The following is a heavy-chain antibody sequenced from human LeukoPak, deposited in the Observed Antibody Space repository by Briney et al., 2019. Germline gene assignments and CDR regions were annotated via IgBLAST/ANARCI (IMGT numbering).Heavy chain of an antibody. Sequence: GGSLRLSCAASGFTFSLYWMTWVRQAPGKGLEWVANIKQDGSEKYYVDSVKGRFTISRDNAKNSLYLQMNSLRAEDTAVYYCARADSSIAARLSRSSIFNYYYYIDVWGKGTTVTVSS. CDR1: GFTFSLYW. V-gene: IGHV3-7*01. D-gene: IGHD6-6*01. J-gene: IGHJ6*03. CDR2: IKQDGSEK. CDR3: ARADSSIAARLSRSSIFNYYYYIDV.